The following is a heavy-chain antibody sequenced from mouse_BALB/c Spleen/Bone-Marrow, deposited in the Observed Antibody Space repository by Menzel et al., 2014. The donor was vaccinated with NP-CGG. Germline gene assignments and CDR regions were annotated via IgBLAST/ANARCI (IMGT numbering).Heavy chain of an antibody. CDR2: IWSGGST. V-gene: IGHV2-2*02. Sequence: VKLQESGPGLAQPSQSLSITCTVSGFSLTSYGVHWVRQSPGKGLEWLGVIWSGGSTDYNAAFISRLSISKDNSKSQVFFKMSSLQANDTAIYYCARNSRGYGNSFAYWGQGTLVTVSA. J-gene: IGHJ3*01. D-gene: IGHD2-10*02. CDR1: GFSLTSYG. CDR3: ARNSRGYGNSFAY.